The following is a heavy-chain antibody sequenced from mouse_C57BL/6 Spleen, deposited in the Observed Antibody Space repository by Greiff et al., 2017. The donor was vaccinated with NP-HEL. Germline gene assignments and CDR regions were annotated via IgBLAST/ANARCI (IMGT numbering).Heavy chain of an antibody. CDR1: GFSLTSYG. CDR2: IWSGGST. D-gene: IGHD1-1*01. CDR3: ASPYYYGSSYGYFDV. J-gene: IGHJ1*03. Sequence: QVQLKESGPGLVQPSQSLSITCTVSGFSLTSYGVHWVRQSPGKGLEWLGVIWSGGSTDYNAAFISRLSISKDNSKSQVFFKMNSLQADDTAIYYCASPYYYGSSYGYFDVWGTGTTVTVSS. V-gene: IGHV2-2*01.